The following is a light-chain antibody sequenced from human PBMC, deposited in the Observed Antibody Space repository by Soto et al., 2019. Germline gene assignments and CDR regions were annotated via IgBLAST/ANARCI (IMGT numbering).Light chain of an antibody. CDR2: AAS. Sequence: EIVLTQFPGTLSLSPGERATLSCRASQSLTNNYLAWYQQKPGQAPRLLIYAASSRATGIPDRFSGSGSETDFTLTISRLEPEDFAVYYCQQYGSSLPVTFGGGTNVEIK. V-gene: IGKV3-20*01. CDR1: QSLTNNY. J-gene: IGKJ4*01. CDR3: QQYGSSLPVT.